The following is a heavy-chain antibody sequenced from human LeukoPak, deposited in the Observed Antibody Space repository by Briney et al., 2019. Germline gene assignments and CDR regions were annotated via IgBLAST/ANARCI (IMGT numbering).Heavy chain of an antibody. CDR2: ISSSSSYI. CDR3: ASAQYYYDSSGFDY. D-gene: IGHD3-22*01. J-gene: IGHJ4*02. Sequence: GGSLRPSCAASGFTLSSYSMNWVRQAPGKGLEWVSSISSSSSYIYYADSVKGRFTISRDNAKNSLYLQMNSLRAEDTAVYYCASAQYYYDSSGFDYWGQGTLVTVSS. CDR1: GFTLSSYS. V-gene: IGHV3-21*01.